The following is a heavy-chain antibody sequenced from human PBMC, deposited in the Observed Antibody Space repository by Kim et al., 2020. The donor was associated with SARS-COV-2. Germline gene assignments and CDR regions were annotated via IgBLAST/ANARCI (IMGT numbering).Heavy chain of an antibody. D-gene: IGHD6-6*01. CDR3: ARRTRPLYYYGMDV. V-gene: IGHV4-61*01. CDR2: IYYSGST. CDR1: GGSVSSGSYY. J-gene: IGHJ6*02. Sequence: SETLSLTCTVSGGSVSSGSYYWSWIRQPPGKGLEWIGYIYYSGSTNYNPSLKSRVTISVDTSKNQFSLKLSSVTAADTAVYYCARRTRPLYYYGMDVWGQGTTVTVSS.